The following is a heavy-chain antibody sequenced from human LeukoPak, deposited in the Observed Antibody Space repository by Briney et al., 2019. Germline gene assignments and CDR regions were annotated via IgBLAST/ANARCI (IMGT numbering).Heavy chain of an antibody. Sequence: SSVKVSCKASGGTFSSYAISWVRQAPGQGLEWMGRIIPILGIANYAQKFQGRVTITADKSTSTAYMELSSLRSEDTAVYYCARSYGDSSSTNWFDPWGQGTLVTVSS. CDR2: IIPILGIA. D-gene: IGHD6-13*01. CDR1: GGTFSSYA. J-gene: IGHJ5*02. CDR3: ARSYGDSSSTNWFDP. V-gene: IGHV1-69*04.